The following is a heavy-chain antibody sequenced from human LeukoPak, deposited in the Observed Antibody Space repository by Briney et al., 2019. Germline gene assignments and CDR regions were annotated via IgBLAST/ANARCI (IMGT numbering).Heavy chain of an antibody. V-gene: IGHV4-61*02. CDR3: ARFYYYYYYMDV. Sequence: SETLSLTCTVSGGSISSGSYYWSWIRQPAGKGLEWIGRIYTSGSTNYNPSLKSRVTISVDTSKNQFSLKLSSATAADTAVYYCARFYYYYYYMDVWGKGTTVTVSS. CDR2: IYTSGST. CDR1: GGSISSGSYY. J-gene: IGHJ6*03.